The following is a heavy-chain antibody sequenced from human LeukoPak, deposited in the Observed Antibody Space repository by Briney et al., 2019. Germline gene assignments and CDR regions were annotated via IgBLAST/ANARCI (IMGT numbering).Heavy chain of an antibody. D-gene: IGHD6-19*01. Sequence: SEALSLTCSVSGGSISIYYWSWIRQPPGKGLEWIGNIYHSGSTNYNPSLESRVTISVDTSKNQVSLKLSSVTAADTAVYYCARGIAMAYFDYWGQGTTVTVSS. CDR3: ARGIAMAYFDY. CDR2: IYHSGST. V-gene: IGHV4-59*01. CDR1: GGSISIYY. J-gene: IGHJ4*03.